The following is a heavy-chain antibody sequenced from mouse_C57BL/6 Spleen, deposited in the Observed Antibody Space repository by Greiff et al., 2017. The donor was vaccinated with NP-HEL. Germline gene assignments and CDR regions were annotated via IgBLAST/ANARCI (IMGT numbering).Heavy chain of an antibody. D-gene: IGHD3-1*01. CDR2: IYPGSGNT. CDR1: GYTFTDYY. V-gene: IGHV1-84*01. J-gene: IGHJ3*01. CDR3: ARSGFFAY. Sequence: QVQLQQSGPELVKPGASVKISCKASGYTFTDYYINWVKQRPGQGLEWSGWIYPGSGNTKYNEKFKGKATLTVDTSSSTAYMQLSSLTSEDSAVYFCARSGFFAYWGQGTLVTVSA.